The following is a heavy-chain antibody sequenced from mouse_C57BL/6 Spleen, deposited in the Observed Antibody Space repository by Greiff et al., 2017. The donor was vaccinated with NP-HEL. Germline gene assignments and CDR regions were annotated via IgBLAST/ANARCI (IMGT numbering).Heavy chain of an antibody. V-gene: IGHV5-6*02. Sequence: EVMLVESGGDLVKPGGSLKLSCAASGFTFSSYGMSWVRQTPDKRLEWVATISSGGSYTYYPDSVKGRFTISRDNAKNTLYLQTSSLKSEDTAMYYCARRGDGYYDYWGQGTTLTVSS. J-gene: IGHJ2*01. CDR1: GFTFSSYG. CDR2: ISSGGSYT. D-gene: IGHD2-3*01. CDR3: ARRGDGYYDY.